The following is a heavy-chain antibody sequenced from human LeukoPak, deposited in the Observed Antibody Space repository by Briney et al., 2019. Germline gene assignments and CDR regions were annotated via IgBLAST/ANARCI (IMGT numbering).Heavy chain of an antibody. CDR2: IYTSGST. CDR3: ARDRGTGWYSHDAFDI. D-gene: IGHD6-19*01. J-gene: IGHJ3*02. CDR1: GGSISSGGYY. Sequence: SQTLPLTCTVSGGSISSGGYYWSWIRQPAGKGLEWIGRIYTSGSTNYNPSLKSRVTMSVDTPKNQFSLKLSSVTAADTAVYYCARDRGTGWYSHDAFDIWGQGTMVTVSS. V-gene: IGHV4-61*02.